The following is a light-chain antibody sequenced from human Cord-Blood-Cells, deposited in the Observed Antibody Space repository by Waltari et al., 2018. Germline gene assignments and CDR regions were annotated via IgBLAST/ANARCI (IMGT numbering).Light chain of an antibody. CDR3: QSYDSSLSGSV. Sequence: QSVLTQPPSVSGAPGQRVPISCTGSSSNIGAGYDVPWYQPLPGTAPKLLIYGNSNRPSGVPDRFSGSKSGTSASLAITGLQAEDEADYYCQSYDSSLSGSVFGGGTKLTVL. CDR1: SSNIGAGYD. CDR2: GNS. V-gene: IGLV1-40*01. J-gene: IGLJ3*02.